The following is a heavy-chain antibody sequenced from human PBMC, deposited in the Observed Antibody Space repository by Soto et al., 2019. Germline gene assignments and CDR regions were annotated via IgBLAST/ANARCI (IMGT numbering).Heavy chain of an antibody. CDR2: IKQDGSEK. D-gene: IGHD3-16*02. J-gene: IGHJ4*02. CDR1: GFTFSSYW. CDR3: ARDREVWFFDY. Sequence: GGSLRLSCSASGFTFSSYWMSWVRQAPGKGLEWVAKIKQDGSEKYYVDSVKGRFTISRDNAKNSLYLQMNSLRAEDTAVYYCARDREVWFFDYWGQGTLVTVSS. V-gene: IGHV3-7*01.